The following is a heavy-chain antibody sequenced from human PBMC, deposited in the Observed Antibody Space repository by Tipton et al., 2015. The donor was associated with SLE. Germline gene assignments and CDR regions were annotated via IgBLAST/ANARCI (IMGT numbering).Heavy chain of an antibody. V-gene: IGHV4-61*02. CDR3: ARRSGDGTAYYYVDY. Sequence: TLSLTCTVSGGSISSGTYYWSWIRQPAGKGLEWIGRIYTSGSANYNPSLLSRVTISIDTSKNQFSLNLNSVTAADTAVYYCARRSGDGTAYYYVDYWGRGTLVTVSS. CDR2: IYTSGSA. D-gene: IGHD3-22*01. J-gene: IGHJ4*02. CDR1: GGSISSGTYY.